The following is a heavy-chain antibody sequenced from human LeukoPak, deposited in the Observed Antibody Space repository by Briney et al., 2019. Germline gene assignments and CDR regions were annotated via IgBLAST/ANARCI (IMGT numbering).Heavy chain of an antibody. Sequence: GGSLRLSCAASGFTFSDHCMDWVREAPGKGLEWVGRTRNKANSYTTEYAASVKGRFTISRDDSKKSLYLQMNSLKTEDTAVYYCARESGGGVLGYFDLWGRGTLVSVSS. D-gene: IGHD3-10*01. CDR2: TRNKANSYTT. CDR3: ARESGGGVLGYFDL. CDR1: GFTFSDHC. J-gene: IGHJ2*01. V-gene: IGHV3-72*01.